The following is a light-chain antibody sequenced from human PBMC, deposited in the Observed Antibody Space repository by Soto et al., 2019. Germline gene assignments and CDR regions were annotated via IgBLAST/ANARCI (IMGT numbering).Light chain of an antibody. J-gene: IGKJ1*01. V-gene: IGKV3-15*01. CDR2: GAS. Sequence: EIVMTQSPATLSVSPGERATLSCRASQFVSSSLAWYQQKPGQAPRLLIYGASARATNIPSRFSGSGSGTEFTLTISSLQSEDFTDYYCRHYHNWPTFGQGTKVEI. CDR1: QFVSSS. CDR3: RHYHNWPT.